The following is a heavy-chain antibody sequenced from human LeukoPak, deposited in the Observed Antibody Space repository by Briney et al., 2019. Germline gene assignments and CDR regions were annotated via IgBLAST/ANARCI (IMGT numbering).Heavy chain of an antibody. D-gene: IGHD5-18*01. J-gene: IGHJ4*02. Sequence: PSETLSLTCTVSGGSISSGSYYWSWIRQPAGKGLEWIGRIYTSGSTNYNPSLKSRVTISVDTSKNRFSLKLSSVTAADTAVYYCARARGYSYGYVDYWGQGTLVTVSS. V-gene: IGHV4-61*02. CDR1: GGSISSGSYY. CDR3: ARARGYSYGYVDY. CDR2: IYTSGST.